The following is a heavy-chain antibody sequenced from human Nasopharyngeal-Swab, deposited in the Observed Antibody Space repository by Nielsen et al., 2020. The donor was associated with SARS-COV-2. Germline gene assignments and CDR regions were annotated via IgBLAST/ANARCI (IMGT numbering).Heavy chain of an antibody. Sequence: VRQAPGKGLEWVSVIYSGGSTYYADSVKGRFTISRDNSKNTLYLQMNSLRAEDTAVYYCARDRAYYDSSGYYFGFDAFDIWGQGTMVTVSS. CDR2: IYSGGST. V-gene: IGHV3-53*05. J-gene: IGHJ3*02. CDR3: ARDRAYYDSSGYYFGFDAFDI. D-gene: IGHD3-22*01.